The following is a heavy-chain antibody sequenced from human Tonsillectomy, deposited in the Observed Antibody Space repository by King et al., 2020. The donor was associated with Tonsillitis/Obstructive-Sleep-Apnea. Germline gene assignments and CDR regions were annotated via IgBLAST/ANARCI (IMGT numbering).Heavy chain of an antibody. CDR3: ARTYYDFWSGFPNDAFDI. Sequence: VQLQQWGAGLLKPSETLSLTCAVYGGSFSGYYWSWIRQPPGKGLEWIGEINHSGSTNYNPSLKSRVTISVDTSKNQFSWTLSSVTAAATAGYYCARTYYDFWSGFPNDAFDIWGQGXXVTVSS. J-gene: IGHJ3*02. V-gene: IGHV4-34*01. CDR2: INHSGST. D-gene: IGHD3-3*01. CDR1: GGSFSGYY.